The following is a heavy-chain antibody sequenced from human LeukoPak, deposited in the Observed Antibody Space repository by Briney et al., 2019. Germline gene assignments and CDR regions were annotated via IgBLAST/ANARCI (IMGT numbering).Heavy chain of an antibody. Sequence: GRSLRLSCAASGFTFSSYAMHWVRQAPGKGLEWVAVISYDGSNKYYADSVKGRFTISRDNSKNTLYLQMNSLRAEDTAVYYCARGLFLEIDYWGQGTLVTVSS. CDR3: ARGLFLEIDY. D-gene: IGHD3-3*01. V-gene: IGHV3-30*01. J-gene: IGHJ4*02. CDR2: ISYDGSNK. CDR1: GFTFSSYA.